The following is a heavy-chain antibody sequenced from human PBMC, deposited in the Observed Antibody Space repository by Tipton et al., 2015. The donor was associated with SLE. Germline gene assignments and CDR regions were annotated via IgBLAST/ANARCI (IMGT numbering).Heavy chain of an antibody. CDR2: IYYSGST. CDR3: ARGHDFWSGIDNEYYSDS. J-gene: IGHJ4*02. Sequence: TLSLTCTVSGGYLNNYYWTWMRQPPGKGLEWIGYIYYSGSTNYSPPLKSGVTMSIDTSKSQFSLRLTSVTAAYTAVYYCARGHDFWSGIDNEYYSDSWGQGILVTVSS. V-gene: IGHV4-59*01. CDR1: GGYLNNYY. D-gene: IGHD3-3*01.